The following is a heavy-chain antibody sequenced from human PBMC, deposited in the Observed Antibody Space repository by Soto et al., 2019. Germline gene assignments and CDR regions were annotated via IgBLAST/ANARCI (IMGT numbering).Heavy chain of an antibody. CDR1: GFTFSNYA. Sequence: EVQLLESGGGLVQPGGSLRLSCAASGFTFSNYAMNWVRQAPGKGLEWVSAIEGSGGGTFYADSVKGRFTISRDNSKNTLYLQVNSLRAEDTAVYYCAKDGGLGAFDIWGQGTMVTVS. V-gene: IGHV3-23*01. CDR2: IEGSGGGT. CDR3: AKDGGLGAFDI. D-gene: IGHD2-15*01. J-gene: IGHJ3*02.